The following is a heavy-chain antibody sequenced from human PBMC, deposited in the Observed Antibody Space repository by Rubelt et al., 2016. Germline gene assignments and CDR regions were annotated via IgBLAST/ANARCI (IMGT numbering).Heavy chain of an antibody. Sequence: SLRLSCAASGFTFSTYAMGWVRQAPGKGLAWVSAISGSGGSIYYADSVKGRFTISRDSSKNTVYLQMNSLRAEDTAVYFCARQEDFWSGFRGEFDYWGQGTLVTVSS. V-gene: IGHV3-23*01. J-gene: IGHJ4*02. D-gene: IGHD3-3*01. CDR3: ARQEDFWSGFRGEFDY. CDR1: GFTFSTYA. CDR2: ISGSGGSI.